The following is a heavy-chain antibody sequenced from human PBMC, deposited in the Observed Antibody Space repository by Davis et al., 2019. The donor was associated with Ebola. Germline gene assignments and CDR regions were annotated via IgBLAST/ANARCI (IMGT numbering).Heavy chain of an antibody. V-gene: IGHV3-23*01. Sequence: GESLKISCAASGFTFSNYCMNWVRQAPGKGLEWVSAISGSGGSTYYADSVKGRFTISRDNSKNTLYLQMNSLRAEDTAVYYCAKEMGMMYFDYWGQGTLVTVSS. J-gene: IGHJ4*02. CDR1: GFTFSNYC. CDR2: ISGSGGST. CDR3: AKEMGMMYFDY. D-gene: IGHD3-16*01.